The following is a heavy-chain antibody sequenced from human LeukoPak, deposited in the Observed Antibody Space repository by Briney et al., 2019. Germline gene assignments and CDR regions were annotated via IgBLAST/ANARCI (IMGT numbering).Heavy chain of an antibody. CDR1: GFTFSSYG. J-gene: IGHJ4*02. CDR2: IRYDGSNK. V-gene: IGHV3-30*02. Sequence: GGSLRLSCAAYGFTFSSYGMHWVRQAPGKGLEWVAFIRYDGSNKYYADSVKGRFTISRDNSKNTLYLQMNSLRAEDTAVYYCAKDGSDFWGDYYFDYWGQGTLVTVSS. D-gene: IGHD3-3*01. CDR3: AKDGSDFWGDYYFDY.